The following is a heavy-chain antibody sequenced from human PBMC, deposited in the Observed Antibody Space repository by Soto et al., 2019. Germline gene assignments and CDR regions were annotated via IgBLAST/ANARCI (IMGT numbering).Heavy chain of an antibody. CDR1: GYTFTSYG. J-gene: IGHJ6*02. CDR2: ISAYNGNT. D-gene: IGHD6-13*01. Sequence: ASVKVSCKASGYTFTSYGISWVRQAPGQGLEWMGWISAYNGNTNYAQKLQGRVTMTTDTSTSTAYMELRSLRSDDTAVYYCARDPMYSSSWYRRYYYYGMDVWGQGTTVTVSS. V-gene: IGHV1-18*01. CDR3: ARDPMYSSSWYRRYYYYGMDV.